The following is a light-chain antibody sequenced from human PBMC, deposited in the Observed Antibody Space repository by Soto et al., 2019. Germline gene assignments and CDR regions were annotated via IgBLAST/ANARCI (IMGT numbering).Light chain of an antibody. CDR3: KSYAGSNTYV. J-gene: IGLJ1*01. Sequence: QSALTQPSSASGSPGQSVTISCTGTKNDIGVYDFVSWYQHHPGKAPRLIIYEVVQRPSGVPDRFSGSKSGNTASLTVSGLQAADEADYFCKSYAGSNTYVFGSGTKDTVL. V-gene: IGLV2-8*01. CDR1: KNDIGVYDF. CDR2: EVV.